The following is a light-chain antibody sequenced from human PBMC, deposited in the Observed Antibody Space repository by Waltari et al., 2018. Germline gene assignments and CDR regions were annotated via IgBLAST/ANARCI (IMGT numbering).Light chain of an antibody. J-gene: IGKJ2*01. CDR3: QQSFSTPYT. V-gene: IGKV1-39*01. CDR2: STS. Sequence: DIRITQSPSSLSASLGDRVTITCRASQSISSYVNWYQQKPGKAPKLLMYSTSSLQSGVPSRFSGSGSGTDFTLTVSSLQPEDFATYYCQQSFSTPYTFGQGTKLEIK. CDR1: QSISSY.